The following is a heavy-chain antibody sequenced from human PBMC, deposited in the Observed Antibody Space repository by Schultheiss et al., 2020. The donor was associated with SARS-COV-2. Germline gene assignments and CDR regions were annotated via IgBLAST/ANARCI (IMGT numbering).Heavy chain of an antibody. CDR3: ARVPWDQDY. D-gene: IGHD1-26*01. CDR2: INAGNGNT. J-gene: IGHJ4*02. Sequence: ASVKVSCKASGYTFTSYAMHWVRQAPGQRLEWMVWINAGNGNTKYSQKFQGRVTITRDTSASTAYMELTRLTSDDTAMYYCARVPWDQDYWGQGTLVTVSS. V-gene: IGHV1-3*01. CDR1: GYTFTSYA.